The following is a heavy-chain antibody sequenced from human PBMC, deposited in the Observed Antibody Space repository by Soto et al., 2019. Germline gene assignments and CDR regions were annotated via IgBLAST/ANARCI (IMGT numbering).Heavy chain of an antibody. Sequence: QVQQQPWGAGLLKPSETLSLTCTVYAGSFSHYYWNWIRQSPGKGLEWIGKIKHGGSSSYNPSLRIRVAISVDMSKNQFSLTLSSVTAADTAVYYCAIGGSSDWQVALDIWGQGTMVPVSS. CDR1: AGSFSHYY. CDR2: IKHGGSS. CDR3: AIGGSSDWQVALDI. J-gene: IGHJ3*02. D-gene: IGHD6-19*01. V-gene: IGHV4-34*01.